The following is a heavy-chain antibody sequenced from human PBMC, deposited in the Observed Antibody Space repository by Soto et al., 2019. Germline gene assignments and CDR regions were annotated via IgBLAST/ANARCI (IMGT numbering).Heavy chain of an antibody. Sequence: GGSLRLSCAASGFTFSTYWMHWVRQTPGKGLVWVSRINSDGSNTSYADSVKGRFTISRDNAKNTLYLQMNSLRAEDTAVYYCATIFGVITRKREAFDIWGQGXMVTVS. D-gene: IGHD3-3*01. J-gene: IGHJ3*02. CDR1: GFTFSTYW. CDR3: ATIFGVITRKREAFDI. V-gene: IGHV3-74*01. CDR2: INSDGSNT.